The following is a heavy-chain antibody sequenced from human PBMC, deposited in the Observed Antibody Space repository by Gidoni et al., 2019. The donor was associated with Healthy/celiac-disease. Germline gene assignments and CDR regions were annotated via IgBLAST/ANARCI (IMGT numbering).Heavy chain of an antibody. CDR3: ASGDVGSGTPGN. Sequence: QVQLQESGPGLVKPSETLSLTCTVSGGSISSYYWSWIRQPPGKGLEWIGYIYYSGSTNYNPSLKSRVTISVDTSKNQFSLKLSSVTAADTAVYYCASGDVGSGTPGNWGQGTLVTVSS. V-gene: IGHV4-59*08. CDR2: IYYSGST. D-gene: IGHD3-10*01. J-gene: IGHJ4*02. CDR1: GGSISSYY.